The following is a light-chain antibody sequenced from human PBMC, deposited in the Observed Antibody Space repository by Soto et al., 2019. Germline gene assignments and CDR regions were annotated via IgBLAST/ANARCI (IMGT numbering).Light chain of an antibody. J-gene: IGKJ4*01. CDR2: GAS. V-gene: IGKV3-20*01. Sequence: EIVLTQSPGTLFLSPGERATLSCRASQSVSSSFLAWYQQTPGQAPRLLIYGASSRATGIPDRFSGSGSGTDITLTISRLEPEDFAVYYCQQHDNSPLTFGGGTKVPIK. CDR1: QSVSSSF. CDR3: QQHDNSPLT.